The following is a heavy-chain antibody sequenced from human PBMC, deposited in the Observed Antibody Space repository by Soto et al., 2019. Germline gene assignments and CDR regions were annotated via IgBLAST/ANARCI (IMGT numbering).Heavy chain of an antibody. CDR2: IYYSGST. CDR3: ARSGYYDYIWGSYRFDY. V-gene: IGHV4-59*01. Sequence: SGTLSLTCTVSGGSISSYYWSWIRQPPGKGLEWIGYIYYSGSTNYNPSLKSRVTISVDTSKNQFSLKLSSVTAADTAVYYCARSGYYDYIWGSYRFDYWGQRTLVTVSS. CDR1: GGSISSYY. D-gene: IGHD3-16*02. J-gene: IGHJ4*02.